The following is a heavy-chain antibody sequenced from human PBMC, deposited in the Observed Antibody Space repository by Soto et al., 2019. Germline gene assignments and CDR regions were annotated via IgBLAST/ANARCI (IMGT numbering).Heavy chain of an antibody. Sequence: GASVKVSCKASGYTFTSYGISWVRQAPGQGLEWMGWISAYNGNTNYAQKLQGRVTMTTDTSTSTAYMELRSLRSDDTAVYYCARGWGGYSYGYSTVNFDYWGQGTLVTVSS. CDR1: GYTFTSYG. V-gene: IGHV1-18*04. CDR2: ISAYNGNT. CDR3: ARGWGGYSYGYSTVNFDY. J-gene: IGHJ4*02. D-gene: IGHD5-18*01.